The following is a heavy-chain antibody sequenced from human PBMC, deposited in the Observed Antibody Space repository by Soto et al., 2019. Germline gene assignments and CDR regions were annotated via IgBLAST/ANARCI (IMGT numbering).Heavy chain of an antibody. D-gene: IGHD5-18*01. V-gene: IGHV3-49*04. CDR2: IRSKAYGGTT. Sequence: GGSLRLSCTASGFTFGDYAMSWVRQAPGKGLEWVGFIRSKAYGGTTEYAASVKGRFTISRDDSKSIAYLQMNSLKTEDTAVYYCTREDTATNYYYYGMDVWGQGTTVTVSS. CDR3: TREDTATNYYYYGMDV. CDR1: GFTFGDYA. J-gene: IGHJ6*02.